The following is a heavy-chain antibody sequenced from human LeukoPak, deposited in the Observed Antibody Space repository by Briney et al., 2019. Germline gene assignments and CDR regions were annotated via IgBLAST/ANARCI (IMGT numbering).Heavy chain of an antibody. J-gene: IGHJ4*02. V-gene: IGHV4-38-2*02. CDR1: GYSISSDYY. CDR2: VYHSGTT. CDR3: TRELAGTTVED. D-gene: IGHD1-1*01. Sequence: SETLSLTCTVSGYSISSDYYWGWIRQTPGKGLEWIGSVYHSGTTYHNPSLKSRVTMSVDMSKNQFSLTLTSVTAADTALYYCTRELAGTTVEDWGQGTLVTVSS.